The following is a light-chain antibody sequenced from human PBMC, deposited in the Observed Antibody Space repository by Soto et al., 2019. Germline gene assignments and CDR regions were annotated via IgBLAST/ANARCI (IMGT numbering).Light chain of an antibody. J-gene: IGKJ1*01. CDR3: QQYGSSPPFT. CDR1: QSVTNS. V-gene: IGKV3-11*01. Sequence: EIVLTQSPATLSLSPGERATLSCRASQSVTNSLAWYQQKPGQAPRLLISDASTRATGIPARFSGSGSGTEFTPTISSLEPEDFAVSYCQQYGSSPPFTFGQGTKV. CDR2: DAS.